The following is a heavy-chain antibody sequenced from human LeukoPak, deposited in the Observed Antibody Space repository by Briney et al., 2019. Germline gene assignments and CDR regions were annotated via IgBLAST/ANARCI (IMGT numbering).Heavy chain of an antibody. CDR2: LIPIFGTA. CDR1: GGTFSTNA. J-gene: IGHJ4*02. Sequence: SVKVSCKASGGTFSTNAISWVRQAPGQGLEWMGGLIPIFGTAHYAQSLQGRVTITTDESTSTAYMVLSSLRSDDTAVCYCARGGGPYESTGFFAGPFDYWGQGTLVTVSS. CDR3: ARGGGPYESTGFFAGPFDY. D-gene: IGHD6-19*01. V-gene: IGHV1-69*05.